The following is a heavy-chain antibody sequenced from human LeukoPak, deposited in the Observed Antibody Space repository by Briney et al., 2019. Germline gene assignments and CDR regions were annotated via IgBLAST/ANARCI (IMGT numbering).Heavy chain of an antibody. Sequence: GGSLRLSCAASGFTFGSYAMSWVRQAPGKGLEWVSAISGSGGSTYYADSVKGRFTISRGNSKNTLYLQMNSLRAEDTAVYYCAKDMSGSSGWPYYFDYWGQGTLVTVSS. D-gene: IGHD6-19*01. CDR2: ISGSGGST. CDR3: AKDMSGSSGWPYYFDY. J-gene: IGHJ4*02. CDR1: GFTFGSYA. V-gene: IGHV3-23*01.